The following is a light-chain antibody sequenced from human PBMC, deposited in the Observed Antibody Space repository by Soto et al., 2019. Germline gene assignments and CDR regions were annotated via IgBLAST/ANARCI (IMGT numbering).Light chain of an antibody. CDR2: DAS. CDR1: QSVSSY. CDR3: QQRSNWPPKYT. V-gene: IGKV3-11*01. Sequence: EIVLTQSPATLSLSPGEGAALSYRASQSVSSYLAWYQQKPGQAPRLLIYDASNRATGIPARFSGSGSGTDFTLTISSLEPEDFAVYYCQQRSNWPPKYTFGQGTKLVIK. J-gene: IGKJ2*01.